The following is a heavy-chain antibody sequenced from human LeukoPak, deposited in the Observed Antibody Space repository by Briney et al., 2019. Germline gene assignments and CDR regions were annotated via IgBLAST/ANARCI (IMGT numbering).Heavy chain of an antibody. CDR2: IYSGGST. V-gene: IGHV3-53*01. CDR1: GFTVSSNY. CDR3: ARDRAAAGTHFDY. D-gene: IGHD6-13*01. J-gene: IGHJ4*02. Sequence: PGGSLRLSCAASGFTVSSNYMSWVRQAPGKGLEWVSVIYSGGSTYYADSVKGRFTISRGNSKNTLYLQMNSLRAEDTAVYYCARDRAAAGTHFDYWGQGTLVTVSS.